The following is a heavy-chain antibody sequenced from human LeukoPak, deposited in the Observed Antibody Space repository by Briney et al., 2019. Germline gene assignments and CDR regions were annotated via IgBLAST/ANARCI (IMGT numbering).Heavy chain of an antibody. D-gene: IGHD3-10*01. CDR3: ARSGSPFRFVDV. CDR1: GFTFSSYA. J-gene: IGHJ6*02. V-gene: IGHV3-30-3*01. Sequence: GGSLRLSCAASGFTFSSYAMHWVRQAPGKGLEWVAVISYDGSNKYYADSVKGRFTISRDNSKNTPYLQMNSLRAEDTAVYYCARSGSPFRFVDVWGQGTTVTVSS. CDR2: ISYDGSNK.